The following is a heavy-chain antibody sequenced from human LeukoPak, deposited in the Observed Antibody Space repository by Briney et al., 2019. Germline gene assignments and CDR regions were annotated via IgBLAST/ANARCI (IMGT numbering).Heavy chain of an antibody. J-gene: IGHJ4*02. V-gene: IGHV3-30*02. CDR2: IRYDGSNK. D-gene: IGHD3-10*01. CDR3: ARVDYYGSGSYYDY. CDR1: GFTFSSYG. Sequence: GGSLRLSCAASGFTFSSYGMHWVRQAPGKGLEWVAFIRYDGSNKYYADSVKGRFTISRDNSKNTLYLQMNSLRAEDTAVYYCARVDYYGSGSYYDYWGQGTLVTVSS.